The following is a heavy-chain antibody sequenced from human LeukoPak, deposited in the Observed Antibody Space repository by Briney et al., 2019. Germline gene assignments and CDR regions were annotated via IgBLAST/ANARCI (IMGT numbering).Heavy chain of an antibody. J-gene: IGHJ4*02. CDR3: ATDSIQLWSTYEI. D-gene: IGHD5-18*01. V-gene: IGHV1-46*01. CDR2: INPSGGST. CDR1: GYTFTSYY. Sequence: ASVKVSCKASGYTFTSYYMHWVRQAPGQGLEWMGIINPSGGSTSYAQKFQGRVTMTEDTSTDTAYMELSSLRSEDTAVYYCATDSIQLWSTYEIWGQGTLVTVSS.